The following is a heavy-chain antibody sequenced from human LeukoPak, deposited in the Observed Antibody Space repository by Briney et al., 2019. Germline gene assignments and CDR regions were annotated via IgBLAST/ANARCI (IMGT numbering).Heavy chain of an antibody. CDR1: GFTFSDSW. J-gene: IGHJ4*02. CDR3: ARGHQNYYQSSGYDY. V-gene: IGHV3-7*01. CDR2: IKQDGSEK. D-gene: IGHD3-22*01. Sequence: PGGSLRLSCAASGFTFSDSWMDWVRQAPGKGLEWVANIKQDGSEKYYVDSVKGRFTISRDNAKNSLYLQMNSLRAEDTAVYYCARGHQNYYQSSGYDYWGQGTLVTVSS.